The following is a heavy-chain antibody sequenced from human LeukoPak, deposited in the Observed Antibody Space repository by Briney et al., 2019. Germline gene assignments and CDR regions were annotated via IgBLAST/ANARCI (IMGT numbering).Heavy chain of an antibody. CDR2: ISYDGSNK. CDR1: GFTFSSYA. CDR3: ARVGSLWFGELPVDY. D-gene: IGHD3-10*01. Sequence: GGSLRLSSAASGFTFSSYAMHWVRQAPGKGLEWVAVISYDGSNKYYADSVKGRFTISRDNSKNTLYLQMNSLRAEDTAVYYCARVGSLWFGELPVDYWGQGTLVTVSS. J-gene: IGHJ4*02. V-gene: IGHV3-30*04.